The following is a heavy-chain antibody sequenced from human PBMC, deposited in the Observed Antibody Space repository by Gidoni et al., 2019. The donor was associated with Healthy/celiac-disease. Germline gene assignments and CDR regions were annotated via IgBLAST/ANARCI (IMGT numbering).Heavy chain of an antibody. J-gene: IGHJ4*02. CDR3: ATRAVGYDSYYFDY. Sequence: EVQLLESGGGLVQPGVSLSLYCADSGFTFSSSALSWVRQDPGKGLELVSAISGSGGSTYYADAVKGRFTISRDNSKNTLYLQMNSRRAEDTAVYYCATRAVGYDSYYFDYGGQGTLVTVSS. D-gene: IGHD5-12*01. CDR2: ISGSGGST. CDR1: GFTFSSSA. V-gene: IGHV3-23*01.